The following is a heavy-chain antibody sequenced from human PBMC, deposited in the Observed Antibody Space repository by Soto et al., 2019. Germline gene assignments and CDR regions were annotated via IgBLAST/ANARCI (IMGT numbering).Heavy chain of an antibody. CDR3: ARGATVDY. V-gene: IGHV4-34*01. CDR1: GGSFSGYY. J-gene: IGHJ4*02. D-gene: IGHD4-17*01. Sequence: QVQLQQWGAGLLKPSETLSLTCAVYGGSFSGYYWSWIRQPPGKGLEWIGEINHSGSTNNNPSLKSRVPIAVDTSMNQFSTKLSSVTAADTAVYYCARGATVDYWGQGTLVTVSS. CDR2: INHSGST.